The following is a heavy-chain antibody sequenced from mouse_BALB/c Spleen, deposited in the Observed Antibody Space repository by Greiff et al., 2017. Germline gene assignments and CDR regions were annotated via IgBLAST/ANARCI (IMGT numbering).Heavy chain of an antibody. CDR1: GFSLTSYG. CDR2: IWAGGST. J-gene: IGHJ3*01. D-gene: IGHD1-1*01. Sequence: VQLQESGPGLVAPSQSLSITCTVSGFSLTSYGVHWVRQPPGKGLEWLGVIWAGGSTNYNSALMSRLSISKDNSKSQVFLKMNSLQTDDTAMYYCARDDYYGRGFAYWGQGTLVTVSA. CDR3: ARDDYYGRGFAY. V-gene: IGHV2-9*02.